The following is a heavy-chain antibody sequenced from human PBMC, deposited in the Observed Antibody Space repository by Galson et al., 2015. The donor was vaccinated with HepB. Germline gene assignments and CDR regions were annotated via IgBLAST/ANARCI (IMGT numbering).Heavy chain of an antibody. CDR3: ARDGDYCSSTSCHDYRYYYYYMDV. Sequence: SLRLSCAASGFTFSSYGMHWVRQAPGKGLEWVAVIWYDGSNKYYADSVKGRFTISRDNSKNTLYLQMNSLRAEDTAVYYCARDGDYCSSTSCHDYRYYYYYMDVWGKGTTVTVSS. V-gene: IGHV3-33*01. CDR2: IWYDGSNK. J-gene: IGHJ6*03. D-gene: IGHD2-2*01. CDR1: GFTFSSYG.